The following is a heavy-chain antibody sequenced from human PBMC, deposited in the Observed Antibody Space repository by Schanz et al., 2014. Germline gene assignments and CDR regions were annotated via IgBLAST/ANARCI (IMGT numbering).Heavy chain of an antibody. D-gene: IGHD3-16*01. J-gene: IGHJ4*02. CDR2: MNSKTGNT. V-gene: IGHV1-8*01. CDR3: TKGRTFGR. CDR1: GYIFGSHG. Sequence: QLMQSGSEVKKPGASVKVSCKASGYIFGSHGMTWVRQAPGQGLEWMGWMNSKTGNTGYAQRFQGRVAMTRNTSITPAYLELSSLRSGDTAVYYCTKGRTFGRWGQGTLVTVSS.